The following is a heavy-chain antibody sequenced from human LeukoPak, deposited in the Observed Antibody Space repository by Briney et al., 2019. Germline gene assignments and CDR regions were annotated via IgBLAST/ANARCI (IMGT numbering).Heavy chain of an antibody. CDR2: ISGSGGST. V-gene: IGHV3-23*01. Sequence: AGGSLRLSCAASGFTFSSYAMSWVRQAPGKGLEWVSAISGSGGSTYYADSVKGRFTISRDNSKNTLYLQMNSLRAEDTAVYYCAKDLSDCSSTSCYTPSGYWGQGTLVTASS. CDR1: GFTFSSYA. J-gene: IGHJ4*02. D-gene: IGHD2-2*02. CDR3: AKDLSDCSSTSCYTPSGY.